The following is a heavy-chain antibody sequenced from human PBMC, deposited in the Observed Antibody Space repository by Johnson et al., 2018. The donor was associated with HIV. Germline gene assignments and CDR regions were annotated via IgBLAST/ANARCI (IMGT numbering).Heavy chain of an antibody. V-gene: IGHV3-30*04. D-gene: IGHD1-26*01. CDR3: ARGAAVSGTLVDPFDI. Sequence: QVQLVESGRGVVQPGTSLRLSCAASGFTFSSYAVHWVRQAPGKGLEWVALISYDANNEYYADSVRGRFTISRDNSKATLYMEMNNLRLEDTAVYYSARGAAVSGTLVDPFDIWGRGTMVTVSS. J-gene: IGHJ3*02. CDR2: ISYDANNE. CDR1: GFTFSSYA.